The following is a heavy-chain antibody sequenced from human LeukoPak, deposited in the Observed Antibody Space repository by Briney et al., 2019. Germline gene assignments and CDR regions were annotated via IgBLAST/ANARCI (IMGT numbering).Heavy chain of an antibody. CDR2: INPNSGGT. D-gene: IGHD3-10*01. V-gene: IGHV1-2*06. Sequence: GASVKVSCKXSGYTFTGYYMHWVRQAPGQGLEWMGRINPNSGGTNYAQKFQGRVTMTRDTSISTAYMELSRLRSDDTAVYYCARDQNYYGSGSYQWNWFDPWGQGTLVTVSS. CDR3: ARDQNYYGSGSYQWNWFDP. J-gene: IGHJ5*02. CDR1: GYTFTGYY.